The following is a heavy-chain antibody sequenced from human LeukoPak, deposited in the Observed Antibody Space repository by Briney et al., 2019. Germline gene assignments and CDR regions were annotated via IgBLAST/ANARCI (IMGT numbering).Heavy chain of an antibody. CDR2: ISYDGSNK. V-gene: IGHV3-30-3*01. J-gene: IGHJ4*02. Sequence: GRSLRLSCAASGFTFSSYAMHWVRQAPGKGLEWVAVISYDGSNKYYADSVKGRFTISRDNSKNTLYLQMNSLRAEDTAVYYCAREGAAAGTRPFDYWGQGTLVTVSS. CDR1: GFTFSSYA. CDR3: AREGAAAGTRPFDY. D-gene: IGHD6-13*01.